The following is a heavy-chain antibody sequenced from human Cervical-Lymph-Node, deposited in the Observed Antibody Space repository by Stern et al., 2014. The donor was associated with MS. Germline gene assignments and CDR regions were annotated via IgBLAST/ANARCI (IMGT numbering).Heavy chain of an antibody. CDR3: ATLGSYSY. V-gene: IGHV1-24*01. D-gene: IGHD1-26*01. CDR2: FDPEEGQT. CDR1: GHTLTEIS. Sequence: QVQLVQSWAEVKQPGASVKVSCKVSGHTLTEISMPWVRQAPGKGLEWMGGFDPEEGQTIYAQKFHGRVTMTEDTSTDTAYMELSSLRSEDTAFYYCATLGSYSYWGQGTLVIVSA. J-gene: IGHJ4*02.